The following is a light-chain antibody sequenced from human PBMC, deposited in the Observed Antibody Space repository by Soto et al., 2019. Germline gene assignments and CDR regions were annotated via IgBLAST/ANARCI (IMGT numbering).Light chain of an antibody. Sequence: QSVLPQPASVSGSPGQSITISCTGTSSDVGSYNLVSWYQQHPGKAPKLMIYEVSKRPSGVSNRFSGSKFGNTASLTISGLQAEDEADYYCCSYAGSSTFVVFGTGTKVTVL. CDR2: EVS. J-gene: IGLJ1*01. CDR3: CSYAGSSTFVV. V-gene: IGLV2-23*02. CDR1: SSDVGSYNL.